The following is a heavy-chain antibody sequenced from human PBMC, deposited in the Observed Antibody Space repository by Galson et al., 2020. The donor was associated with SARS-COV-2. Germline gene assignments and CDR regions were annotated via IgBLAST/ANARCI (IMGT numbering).Heavy chain of an antibody. V-gene: IGHV3-74*01. J-gene: IGHJ3*01. CDR1: GFIISNYW. CDR3: VRDITFGSVAP. D-gene: IGHD3-16*01. Sequence: QAGGSLSLSCTASGFIISNYWMHWVRQAPGKAPEWVSRANIDGSGTRYADFVKSRFTISRDNAENILYLQMNRLTAEDTAMYYCVRDITFGSVAPWGQGTMVIVSS. CDR2: ANIDGSGT.